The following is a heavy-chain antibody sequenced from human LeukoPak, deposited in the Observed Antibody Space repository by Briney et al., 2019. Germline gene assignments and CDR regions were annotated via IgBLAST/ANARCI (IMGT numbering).Heavy chain of an antibody. D-gene: IGHD1-26*01. CDR3: ARGDSGSFSQFDC. CDR2: IYHSGST. V-gene: IGHV4-4*02. J-gene: IGHJ4*02. CDR1: GGSISSSNW. Sequence: SGTLSLTCAVSGGSISSSNWWSWVRQPPGKGLEWVGEIYHSGSTNYNPSLKSRVTISVDTSKNQFSLKLTSVTAADTAVYYCARGDSGSFSQFDCWGQGTLVTVSS.